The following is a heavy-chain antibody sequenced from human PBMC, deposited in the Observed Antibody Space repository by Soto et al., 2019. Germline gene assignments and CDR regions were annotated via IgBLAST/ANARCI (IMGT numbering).Heavy chain of an antibody. V-gene: IGHV3-33*01. Sequence: GGSLRLSCAASGFTFSSYGMHWVRQAPGKGLEWVAVIWYDGSNKYYADSVKGRFTISRDNSKNTLYLQMNSLRAEDTAVYYCVREPTVTTHYGMDFRGQGSTVTGSS. CDR3: VREPTVTTHYGMDF. CDR2: IWYDGSNK. J-gene: IGHJ6*02. CDR1: GFTFSSYG. D-gene: IGHD4-17*01.